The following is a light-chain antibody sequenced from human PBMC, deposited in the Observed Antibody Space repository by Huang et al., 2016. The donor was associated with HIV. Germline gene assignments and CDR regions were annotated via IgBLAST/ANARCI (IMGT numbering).Light chain of an antibody. V-gene: IGKV3-15*01. CDR2: GAS. J-gene: IGKJ5*01. Sequence: LSCRASQSVSSNLAWYQQKPGQAPRLLIYGASTRATGIPARFSGSGSGTEFTLTISSLQSEDFAVYYCQQYNNWPPITFGQGTRLEIK. CDR1: QSVSSN. CDR3: QQYNNWPPIT.